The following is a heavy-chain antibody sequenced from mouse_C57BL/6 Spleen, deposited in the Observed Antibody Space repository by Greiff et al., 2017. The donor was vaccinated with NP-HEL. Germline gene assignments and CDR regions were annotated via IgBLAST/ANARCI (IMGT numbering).Heavy chain of an antibody. V-gene: IGHV5-12*01. CDR2: ISNGGGST. CDR3: ARHLLGRGYAMDD. J-gene: IGHJ4*01. D-gene: IGHD4-1*01. Sequence: EVKLVESGGGLVQPGGSLKLSCAASGFTFSDYYMYWVRQTPEKRLEWVAYISNGGGSTYYPDTVKGRFTISRDNAKNTLYLQMSRLKSEDTAMYYCARHLLGRGYAMDDWGQGTSVTVSS. CDR1: GFTFSDYY.